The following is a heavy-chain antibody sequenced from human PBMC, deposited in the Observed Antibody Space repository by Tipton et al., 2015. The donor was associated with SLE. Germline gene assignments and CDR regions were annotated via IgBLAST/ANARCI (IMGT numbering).Heavy chain of an antibody. J-gene: IGHJ6*03. CDR3: ARGPAVTTYYYYYYYMDV. Sequence: TLSLTCTVSGGSMSSSHDFWGWIRQPPGKGLQWIGTMFYGDSGSAYYSPSLKSRVTISLDTSKNQFSLKLNSVTAADTAVYYCARGPAVTTYYYYYYYMDVWGKGTTVTVSS. CDR1: GGSMSSSHDF. CDR2: MFYGDSGSA. V-gene: IGHV4-39*07. D-gene: IGHD2/OR15-2a*01.